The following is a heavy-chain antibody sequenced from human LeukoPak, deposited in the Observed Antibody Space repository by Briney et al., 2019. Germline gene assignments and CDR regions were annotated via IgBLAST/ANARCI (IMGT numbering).Heavy chain of an antibody. J-gene: IGHJ6*03. V-gene: IGHV1-8*01. CDR1: GYTFTSCD. CDR3: GRADIVVVPADYYMDV. D-gene: IGHD2-2*01. Sequence: ASVKVSCKASGYTFTSCDINWVRQATGQGLEWMGWMNPNSGNTGYAQKFQGRVTMTRNTSISTAYMELSSLRSDDTAVYYCGRADIVVVPADYYMDVWGKGTTVTVSS. CDR2: MNPNSGNT.